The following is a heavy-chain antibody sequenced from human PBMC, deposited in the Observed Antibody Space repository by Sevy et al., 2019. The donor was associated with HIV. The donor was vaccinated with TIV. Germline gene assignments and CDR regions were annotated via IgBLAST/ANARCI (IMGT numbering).Heavy chain of an antibody. CDR1: GFTFGDYA. V-gene: IGHV3-49*03. J-gene: IGHJ4*02. D-gene: IGHD2-21*02. CDR2: IRSETYGETT. Sequence: GESLKISCTASGFTFGDYAMSWFRQAPGRGLEWVGFIRSETYGETTEYAGSVKGRFTVSRDDSKRFVYLQMNSLKTEDTAVYYCTRRASRVYGDHLNLYWGQGTLVTVSS. CDR3: TRRASRVYGDHLNLY.